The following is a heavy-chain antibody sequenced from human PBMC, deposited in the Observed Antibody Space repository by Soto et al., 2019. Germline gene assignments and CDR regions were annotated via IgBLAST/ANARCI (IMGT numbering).Heavy chain of an antibody. V-gene: IGHV4-34*01. CDR1: GGFVSSGSYY. CDR2: MSHSGGT. J-gene: IGHJ3*02. CDR3: ARVERGTATTVVDAFDI. D-gene: IGHD1-1*01. Sequence: QVQLQQWGAGLLKPSETLSLTCAVYGGFVSSGSYYWSWIRQPPGKGLEWIGEMSHSGGTHFNPSLMCGVTMSVDTSKNQFSLKMTSVTAADTALYYCARVERGTATTVVDAFDIWGPGTMVTVSS.